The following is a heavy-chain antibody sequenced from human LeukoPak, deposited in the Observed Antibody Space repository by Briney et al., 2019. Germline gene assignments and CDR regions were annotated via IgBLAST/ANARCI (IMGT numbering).Heavy chain of an antibody. CDR2: IYYSGST. J-gene: IGHJ4*02. CDR3: ARHSNYASGSTAKGLFDY. V-gene: IGHV4-39*01. CDR1: GGSISSSSYY. D-gene: IGHD3-10*01. Sequence: PSETLSLTCTVSGGSISSSSYYWGWIRQPPGKGLEWIGSIYYSGSTYYNPSLKSRVTISVDTSKNQFSLKLSSVTAADTAVYYCARHSNYASGSTAKGLFDYWGQGTLVSVSS.